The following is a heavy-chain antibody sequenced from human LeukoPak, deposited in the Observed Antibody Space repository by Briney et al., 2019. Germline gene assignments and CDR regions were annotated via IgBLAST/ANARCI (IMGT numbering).Heavy chain of an antibody. V-gene: IGHV3-11*01. CDR2: ISSSGSTI. Sequence: GGSLRLSCAASGFTFSDYYMSWIRQAPGKGLEWVSYISSSGSTIYYADSVKGRFTISRDNAKNSLYLQMNSLRAEDTAVYYCARHYYDILTGYYNLGQGSSDIWGQGTMVTVSS. CDR1: GFTFSDYY. J-gene: IGHJ3*02. CDR3: ARHYYDILTGYYNLGQGSSDI. D-gene: IGHD3-9*01.